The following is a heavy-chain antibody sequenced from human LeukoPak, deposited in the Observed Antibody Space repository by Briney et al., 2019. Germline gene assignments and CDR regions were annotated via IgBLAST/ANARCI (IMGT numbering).Heavy chain of an antibody. Sequence: GGSLRLSCAASGFTFSSYGMHWVRQAPGKGLEWVAFIRYDGSNKYYADSVKGRFTISIDNSKNTLYLQMNSLRAEDTAVYYCARVVATTVDSWGQGTLVTVSS. V-gene: IGHV3-30*02. J-gene: IGHJ4*02. CDR2: IRYDGSNK. CDR3: ARVVATTVDS. CDR1: GFTFSSYG. D-gene: IGHD5-12*01.